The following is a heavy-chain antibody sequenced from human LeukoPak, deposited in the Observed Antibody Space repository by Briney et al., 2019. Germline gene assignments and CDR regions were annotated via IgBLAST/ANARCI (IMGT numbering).Heavy chain of an antibody. CDR3: ARQTGSGLFILP. J-gene: IGHJ4*02. D-gene: IGHD3/OR15-3a*01. CDR1: GVSISSSNSY. Sequence: SETLSLTCTVSGVSISSSNSYWGWIRQPPGKGLEWIGSVYYSGNTYYNASLKSHVSISIDTTKNQFSLRLTSVTAADTAVYYCARQTGSGLFILPGGQGTLVTVSS. CDR2: VYYSGNT. V-gene: IGHV4-39*01.